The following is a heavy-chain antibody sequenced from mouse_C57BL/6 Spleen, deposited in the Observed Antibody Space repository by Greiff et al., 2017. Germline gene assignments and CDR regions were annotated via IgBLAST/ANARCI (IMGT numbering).Heavy chain of an antibody. J-gene: IGHJ1*03. D-gene: IGHD3-1*01. CDR3: ARRGFYWYFDV. CDR2: INSDGGST. CDR1: EYEFPSHD. Sequence: VQLQQSGGGLVQPGESLKLSCESNEYEFPSHDMSWVRKTPEKKLELVAAINSDGGSTYYPDTMERRFIISRDNTKKTLYLQMSSLRSEDTALYYCARRGFYWYFDVWGTGTTVTVSS. V-gene: IGHV5-2*01.